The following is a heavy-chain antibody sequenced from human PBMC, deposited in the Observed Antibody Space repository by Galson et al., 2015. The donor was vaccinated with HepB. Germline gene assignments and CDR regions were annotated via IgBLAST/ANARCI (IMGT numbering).Heavy chain of an antibody. Sequence: SLRLSCAASGFTFSSYGMHWVRQAPGKGLEWVAVIWYDGSNKYYADSVKGRFTISRDNSKNTLYLQMNSLRAEDTAVYYCARRDWFLEWLIDYWGQGTLVTVSS. CDR3: ARRDWFLEWLIDY. J-gene: IGHJ4*02. CDR1: GFTFSSYG. D-gene: IGHD3-3*01. CDR2: IWYDGSNK. V-gene: IGHV3-33*01.